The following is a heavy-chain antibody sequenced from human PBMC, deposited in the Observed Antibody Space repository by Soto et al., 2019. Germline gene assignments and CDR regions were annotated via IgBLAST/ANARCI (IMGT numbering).Heavy chain of an antibody. CDR3: ARGSWGHYYYYGMAV. Sequence: SETLSLTFAVYGGSFSGYYWSWIRQPPGKGLEWIGEINHSGSTNYNPSLKSRVTISVDTSKNQFSLKLSSVTAADTAVYYCARGSWGHYYYYGMAVWGQGTTVT. J-gene: IGHJ6*02. V-gene: IGHV4-34*01. D-gene: IGHD3-16*01. CDR2: INHSGST. CDR1: GGSFSGYY.